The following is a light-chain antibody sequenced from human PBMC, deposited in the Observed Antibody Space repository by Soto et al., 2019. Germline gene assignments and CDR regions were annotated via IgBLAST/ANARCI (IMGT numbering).Light chain of an antibody. Sequence: QSVLTQPASVSGAPGQSITISCTGTSSDIGGYNFVSWYQQHPRNSPKLMNYDVTNRPPGLSDRFAGSKSDNTASLTISGLQADDEADYYCSSYTTSSTLVFGGGTKLTVL. CDR3: SSYTTSSTLV. CDR2: DVT. J-gene: IGLJ3*02. CDR1: SSDIGGYNF. V-gene: IGLV2-14*03.